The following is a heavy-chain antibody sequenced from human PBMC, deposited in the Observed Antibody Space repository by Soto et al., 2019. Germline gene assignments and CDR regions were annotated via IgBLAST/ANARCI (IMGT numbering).Heavy chain of an antibody. CDR1: GFPFSSAD. Sequence: GGSLRLSCAASGFPFSSADMTWVRQAPGKGLEWVSTIDRSGGTTYYADSVKGRFTISRDNSINTVFLQMNSLRADDTALYFCAKNSGWFNTWGQGTLITVSS. V-gene: IGHV3-23*01. J-gene: IGHJ5*02. D-gene: IGHD3-10*01. CDR3: AKNSGWFNT. CDR2: IDRSGGTT.